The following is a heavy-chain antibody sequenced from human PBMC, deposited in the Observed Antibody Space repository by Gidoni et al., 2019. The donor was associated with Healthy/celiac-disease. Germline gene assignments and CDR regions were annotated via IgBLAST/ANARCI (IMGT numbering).Heavy chain of an antibody. CDR1: GYTFTSSV. J-gene: IGHJ3*02. Sequence: QVQLVQSVAELKKPGASVKVSCKSSGYTFTSSVISGVRQAPGKGLEWMGWISGYNGNTNYAQKLQGRVTMTTDTSTSTAYMELRSLRSDDTAVYYCARDLPYSGYPGNAFDIWGQGTMVTVSS. V-gene: IGHV1-18*01. CDR3: ARDLPYSGYPGNAFDI. CDR2: ISGYNGNT. D-gene: IGHD5-12*01.